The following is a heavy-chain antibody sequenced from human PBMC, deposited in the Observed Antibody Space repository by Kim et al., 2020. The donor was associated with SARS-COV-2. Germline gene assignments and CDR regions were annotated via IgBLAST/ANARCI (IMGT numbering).Heavy chain of an antibody. J-gene: IGHJ4*02. V-gene: IGHV5-51*01. Sequence: GESLKISCKASGYSFSSYGIGWVRQMPGKGLEWMGIIYPSDAYTTKSPSFEGQVTISADKSISTAYLQWSSLNASDTAMYFCARRHYYDSPAYFDYWGQG. D-gene: IGHD3-22*01. CDR1: GYSFSSYG. CDR2: IYPSDAYT. CDR3: ARRHYYDSPAYFDY.